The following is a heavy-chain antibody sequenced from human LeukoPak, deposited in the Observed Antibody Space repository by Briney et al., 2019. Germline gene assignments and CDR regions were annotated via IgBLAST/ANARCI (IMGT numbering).Heavy chain of an antibody. Sequence: SETLSLTCTVSGGSISSSSYYWGWIRQPPGKGLEWIGSIYYSGSTYYNPSLKSRVTISVDTSKNQFSLKLSSVTAADTAVYYCARHRPYCGGDCYRYCFDYWGQGTLATVSS. CDR1: GGSISSSSYY. D-gene: IGHD2-21*02. CDR3: ARHRPYCGGDCYRYCFDY. J-gene: IGHJ4*02. V-gene: IGHV4-39*01. CDR2: IYYSGST.